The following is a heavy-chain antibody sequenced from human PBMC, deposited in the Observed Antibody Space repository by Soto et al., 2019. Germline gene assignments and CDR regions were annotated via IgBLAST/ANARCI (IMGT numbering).Heavy chain of an antibody. Sequence: QVQLVESVGGVVQPGRSLRLSCAASGFTFSSYGMHWVRQAPGKGLEWVAVISYDGSNKYYADSVKGRFTISRDNSKNTLYLQMNSLRAEDTAVYYCAKVVGGWYPTYDFWGQGTLVTVSS. D-gene: IGHD6-19*01. CDR2: ISYDGSNK. V-gene: IGHV3-30*18. J-gene: IGHJ4*02. CDR3: AKVVGGWYPTYDF. CDR1: GFTFSSYG.